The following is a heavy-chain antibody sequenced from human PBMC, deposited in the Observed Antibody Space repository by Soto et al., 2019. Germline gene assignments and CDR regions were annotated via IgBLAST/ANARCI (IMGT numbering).Heavy chain of an antibody. Sequence: PSETLSLTCTVSGGSISSYYWRWIRQPAGKGLEWIGRIYTSGSTNYNPSLKSRVTMSVDTSKNQFSLKLSSVTAADTAVYYCARDYGGSVKRYYFDYWGQGTLVTVSS. J-gene: IGHJ4*02. CDR3: ARDYGGSVKRYYFDY. D-gene: IGHD3-10*01. CDR1: GGSISSYY. V-gene: IGHV4-4*07. CDR2: IYTSGST.